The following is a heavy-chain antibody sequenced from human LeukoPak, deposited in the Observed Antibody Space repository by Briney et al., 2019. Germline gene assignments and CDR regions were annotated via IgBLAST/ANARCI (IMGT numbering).Heavy chain of an antibody. V-gene: IGHV3-48*03. Sequence: PGGSLRLSCAASGFTFSSYEMNWVRQAPGKGLEWVSYISSSGSTIYYADSVKGRFTISRDNAKNSLYLQMNSLRAEDTAVYYCASSHYYDSSGPWAFDIWGQGTMVTVSS. CDR3: ASSHYYDSSGPWAFDI. J-gene: IGHJ3*02. D-gene: IGHD3-22*01. CDR2: ISSSGSTI. CDR1: GFTFSSYE.